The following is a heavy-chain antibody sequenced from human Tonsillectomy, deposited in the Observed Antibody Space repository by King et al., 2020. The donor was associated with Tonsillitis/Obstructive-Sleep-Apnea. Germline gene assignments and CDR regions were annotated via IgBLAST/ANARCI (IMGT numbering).Heavy chain of an antibody. Sequence: VQLVESGGGVVQPGRSLRLSCAASGFTFSSYAMHWVRQAPGKGLEWVALISYDGSNKYYADSVKGRFTISRDNSKNTLYLQMNSLRAEDTAVYYCAREGEEYDFWSGPPGGDWGQGTLVTVSS. D-gene: IGHD3-3*01. J-gene: IGHJ4*02. CDR2: ISYDGSNK. CDR3: AREGEEYDFWSGPPGGD. CDR1: GFTFSSYA. V-gene: IGHV3-30*04.